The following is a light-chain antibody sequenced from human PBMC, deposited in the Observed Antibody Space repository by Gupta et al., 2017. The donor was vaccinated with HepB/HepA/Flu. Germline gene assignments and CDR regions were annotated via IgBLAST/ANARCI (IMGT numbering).Light chain of an antibody. CDR2: LGS. V-gene: IGKV2-28*01. Sequence: DIEMTQSPLSLLVTSGAAASISCRSSQSLMHRKGYHYSDWSLQKPGPAPQLLIYLGSKRACGVPDRFSGSGSGTDFTLKISRGEAEDVGVYYCKQTLQTPWTFGQGTKVEIK. CDR3: KQTLQTPWT. J-gene: IGKJ1*01. CDR1: QSLMHRKGYHY.